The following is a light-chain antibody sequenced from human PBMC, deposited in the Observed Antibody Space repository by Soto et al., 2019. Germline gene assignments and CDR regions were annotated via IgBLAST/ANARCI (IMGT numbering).Light chain of an antibody. J-gene: IGKJ5*01. CDR1: QSVSNNY. CDR2: GAS. Sequence: EIVLTHSPGTLSLSPGEIATLSCGASQSVSNNYLAWYQQKPVQAPRLLIYGASNRATGIPDRFSGSGSGTDFTLTISRLEPEDFAVYYCQQYGSSGTFGHGTRLEIK. V-gene: IGKV3-20*01. CDR3: QQYGSSGT.